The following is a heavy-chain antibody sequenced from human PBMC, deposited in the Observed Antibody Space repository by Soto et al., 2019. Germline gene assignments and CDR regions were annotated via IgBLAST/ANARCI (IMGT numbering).Heavy chain of an antibody. CDR2: IYHSGST. V-gene: IGHV4-4*02. Sequence: QVQLQESGPGLVKPSGTLSLTCAVSGGSISGINWWYWVRQPPGKGLEWIGEIYHSGSTHYNPSLKSRGSLSVENSKQQFSQNLNSVTAADTAVHDCARFGGGINVWGQGTTVTVSS. D-gene: IGHD3-10*01. J-gene: IGHJ6*02. CDR3: ARFGGGINV. CDR1: GGSISGINW.